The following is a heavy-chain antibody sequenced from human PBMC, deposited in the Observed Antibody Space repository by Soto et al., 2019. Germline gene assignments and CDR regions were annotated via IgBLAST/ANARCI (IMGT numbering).Heavy chain of an antibody. Sequence: QVQLQESGPGLVKPSQTLSLTCTVSGDSISSGGYYWSWIRQHPGKGLEWIGYIYYSGTTYYNPSRESRVTISAETSENQCSLKVNSVTVADTAVYYCASTYYTGSSGPFDYWGQGTLVTVSS. CDR3: ASTYYTGSSGPFDY. D-gene: IGHD3-22*01. CDR1: GDSISSGGYY. J-gene: IGHJ4*02. CDR2: IYYSGTT. V-gene: IGHV4-31*03.